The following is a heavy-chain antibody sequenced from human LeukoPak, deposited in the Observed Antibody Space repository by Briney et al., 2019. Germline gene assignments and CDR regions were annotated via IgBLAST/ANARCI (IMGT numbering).Heavy chain of an antibody. CDR1: GFTFSSYA. CDR2: ISGIGGST. CDR3: AKDLSHYGSGSSGNAFDI. V-gene: IGHV3-23*01. D-gene: IGHD3-10*01. Sequence: GGSLRLSCAASGFTFSSYAMSWVRQAPGKGLEWVSAISGIGGSTYYADSVKGRFTISRDNSKNTLYLQMNSLRAEDTAVYYCAKDLSHYGSGSSGNAFDIWGQGTMVTVSS. J-gene: IGHJ3*02.